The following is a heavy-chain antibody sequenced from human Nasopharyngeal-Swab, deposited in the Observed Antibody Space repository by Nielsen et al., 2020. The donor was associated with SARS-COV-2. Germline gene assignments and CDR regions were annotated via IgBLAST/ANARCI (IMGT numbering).Heavy chain of an antibody. J-gene: IGHJ4*02. Sequence: GESLKISCAASGFTFSSYWMHWVRQAPGKGLVWVARIKSDGSSTTYADSVKVRFTISSDNAKNTLYLQMNSLSAEDTAVYYCARAYYFDSWGQGTLVTVSS. V-gene: IGHV3-74*01. CDR1: GFTFSSYW. CDR3: ARAYYFDS. CDR2: IKSDGSST.